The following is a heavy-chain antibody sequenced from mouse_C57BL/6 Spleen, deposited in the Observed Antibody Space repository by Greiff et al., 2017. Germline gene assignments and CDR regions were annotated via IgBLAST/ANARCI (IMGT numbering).Heavy chain of an antibody. CDR1: GYSFTGYY. Sequence: VQLQQSGPELVKPGASVKISCKASGYSFTGYYMNWVKQSPEKSLEWIGEINPSTGGTTYNQKFKAKATLTVDKSSSTAYMQLKSLTSEDSAVYYCARYPLLFYAMDYWGQGTSVTVSS. V-gene: IGHV1-42*01. CDR3: ARYPLLFYAMDY. CDR2: INPSTGGT. D-gene: IGHD2-10*01. J-gene: IGHJ4*01.